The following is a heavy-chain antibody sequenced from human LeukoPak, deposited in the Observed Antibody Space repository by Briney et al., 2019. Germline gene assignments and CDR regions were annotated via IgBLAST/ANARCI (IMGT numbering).Heavy chain of an antibody. J-gene: IGHJ4*01. CDR3: AKAPVTSCRGAFCYPFDY. CDR2: SSSSDDGK. CDR1: GLSLNSYA. D-gene: IGHD2-21*01. V-gene: IGHV3-23*01. Sequence: GGSLRLSCTASGLSLNSYAMSWVRQVPGKGLEWVSASSSSDDGKWYAESVRGRFTISRDTSKNTVYLQMNSLRVEDAGVYYCAKAPVTSCRGAFCYPFDYWGHGTLVTVSP.